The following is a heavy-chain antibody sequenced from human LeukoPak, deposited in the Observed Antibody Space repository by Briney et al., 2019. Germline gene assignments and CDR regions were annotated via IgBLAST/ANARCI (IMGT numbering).Heavy chain of an antibody. CDR1: GFTFSSYG. J-gene: IGHJ4*02. Sequence: GGSLRLSCAASGFTFSSYGMHWVRQAPGKGLEWVAVISYDGSNKYYADSVKGRFTISRDNSKNTLYLQMTSLKAEDTAAYYCAKDWGSGWYFDYWGQGTLVTVSS. CDR3: AKDWGSGWYFDY. V-gene: IGHV3-30*18. CDR2: ISYDGSNK. D-gene: IGHD6-19*01.